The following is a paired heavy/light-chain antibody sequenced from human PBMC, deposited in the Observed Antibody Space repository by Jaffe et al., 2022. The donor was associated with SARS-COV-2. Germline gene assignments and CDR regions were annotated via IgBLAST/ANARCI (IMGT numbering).Heavy chain of an antibody. CDR3: ARTAVGGFDY. D-gene: IGHD3-16*01. J-gene: IGHJ4*02. CDR2: IYSGST. CDR1: GVSISSYY. Sequence: QVQLQESGPGLVKASETLSLTCSVSGVSISSYYWSWIRQPPGKELEWIAYIYSGSTNYNPSLKSRVTISVDTSKNQFSLKLSSLTAADTAVYYCARTAVGGFDYWGQGILVTVSS. V-gene: IGHV4-59*01.
Light chain of an antibody. CDR3: QQYGNSPIT. CDR1: QSVSANF. CDR2: HAS. J-gene: IGKJ5*01. V-gene: IGKV3-20*01. Sequence: EIVLTQSPVTLSLSPGERATLSCRASQSVSANFLAWYQQKPGQAPRLLIYHASSGATGIPDRFSGSGSGTDFTLTISRLEPEDFAVYYCQQYGNSPITFGQGTRLEIK.